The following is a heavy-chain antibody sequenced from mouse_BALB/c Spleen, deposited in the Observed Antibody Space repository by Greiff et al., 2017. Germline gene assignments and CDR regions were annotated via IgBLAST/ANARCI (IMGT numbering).Heavy chain of an antibody. CDR3: ARHYDSPDY. CDR2: ISSGSSTI. V-gene: IGHV5-17*02. D-gene: IGHD2-4*01. CDR1: GFTFSSFG. J-gene: IGHJ2*01. Sequence: EVMLVESGGGLVQPGGSRKLSCAASGFTFSSFGMHWVRQAPEKGLELVAYISSGSSTIYYADTVKGRFTISRDNPKNTLFLQMTSLRSEDTAMYYCARHYDSPDYWGQGTTLTVSS.